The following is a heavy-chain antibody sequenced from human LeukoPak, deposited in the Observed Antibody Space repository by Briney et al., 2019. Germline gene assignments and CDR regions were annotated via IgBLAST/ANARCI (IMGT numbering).Heavy chain of an antibody. CDR1: GGTFSSYA. D-gene: IGHD6-19*01. V-gene: IGHV1-18*01. CDR3: ARRIAVAGKMGAFDI. CDR2: ISAYNGNT. J-gene: IGHJ3*02. Sequence: ASVKVSCKASGGTFSSYAISWVRQAPGQGLEWMGWISAYNGNTNYAQKLQGRVTMTTDTSTSTAYMELRSLRSDDTAVYYCARRIAVAGKMGAFDIWGQGTMVTVSS.